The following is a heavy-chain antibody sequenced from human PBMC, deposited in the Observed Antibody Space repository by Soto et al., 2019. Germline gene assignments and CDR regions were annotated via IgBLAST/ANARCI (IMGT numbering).Heavy chain of an antibody. J-gene: IGHJ4*02. CDR2: IYYSGST. D-gene: IGHD1-26*01. CDR3: ARAGLLRFSYFDY. V-gene: IGHV4-59*08. Sequence: PSETLSLTCTVSGGSISSYYWSWIRQPPGKGLEWIGYIYYSGSTNYNPSLKSRVTISVDTSKNQFSLKLSSVTAADTAVYYCARAGLLRFSYFDYWGQGTLVTVSS. CDR1: GGSISSYY.